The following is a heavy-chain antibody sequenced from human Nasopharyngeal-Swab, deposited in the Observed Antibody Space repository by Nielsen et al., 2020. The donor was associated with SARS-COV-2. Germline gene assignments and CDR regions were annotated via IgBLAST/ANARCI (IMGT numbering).Heavy chain of an antibody. CDR1: GFTFSSYE. Sequence: GESLKISCAASGFTFSSYEMNWVRQAPGKGLEWVPYISSSGSTIYYADSVKGRFTISRDNAKNSLYLQMNSLRAEDTAVYYCASRYCSSTSCRDYYYGMDVWGQGTTVTVSS. CDR3: ASRYCSSTSCRDYYYGMDV. D-gene: IGHD2-2*01. V-gene: IGHV3-48*03. J-gene: IGHJ6*02. CDR2: ISSSGSTI.